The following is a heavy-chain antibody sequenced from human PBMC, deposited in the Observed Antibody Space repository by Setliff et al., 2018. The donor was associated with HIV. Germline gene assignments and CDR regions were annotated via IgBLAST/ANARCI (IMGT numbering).Heavy chain of an antibody. CDR3: ALGGNGYNWVLVDAFDI. CDR1: GGTFSSYA. V-gene: IGHV1-69*13. D-gene: IGHD5-12*01. J-gene: IGHJ3*02. Sequence: SVKVSYQASGGTFSSYASSWVGQAPGQGLEWMGGIIPIFGTANYAQMFPGRVTITPDESTSTAYMELSSLRSDDPAVYYWALGGNGYNWVLVDAFDIWGQGTMVTVSS. CDR2: IIPIFGTA.